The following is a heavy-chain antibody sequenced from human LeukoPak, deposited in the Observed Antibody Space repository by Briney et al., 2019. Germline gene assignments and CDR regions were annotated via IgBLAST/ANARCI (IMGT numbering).Heavy chain of an antibody. D-gene: IGHD3-9*01. V-gene: IGHV1-18*01. J-gene: IGHJ4*02. CDR1: GYTFTSYG. CDR3: ARDGALYYDILSGYYRRSFDY. Sequence: ASVKVSCKAPGYTFTSYGISWVRQAPGQGLEWMGWISAYNGNTNYAQKLQGRVTMTTDTSTSTAYMELRSLRSDGTAVYYCARDGALYYDILSGYYRRSFDYWGQGTLVTVSS. CDR2: ISAYNGNT.